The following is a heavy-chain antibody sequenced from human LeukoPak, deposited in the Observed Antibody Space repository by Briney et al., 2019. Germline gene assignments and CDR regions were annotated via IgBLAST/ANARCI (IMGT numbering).Heavy chain of an antibody. Sequence: ASVKVSCKVSGYTLTELSMHWVRQAPGQGLEWMGIINPSGGSTSYAQKFQGRVTMTRDTSTSTVYMELSSLRSEDTAVYYCARDGYPTPYYDSSGFYLHWYLDLWGRGTLVTVSS. CDR1: GYTLTELS. CDR2: INPSGGST. CDR3: ARDGYPTPYYDSSGFYLHWYLDL. J-gene: IGHJ2*01. D-gene: IGHD3-22*01. V-gene: IGHV1-46*01.